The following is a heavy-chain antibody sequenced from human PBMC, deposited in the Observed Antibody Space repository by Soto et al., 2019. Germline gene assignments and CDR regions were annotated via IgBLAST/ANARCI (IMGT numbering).Heavy chain of an antibody. CDR3: ARVGYCTNGVCYTWFDP. J-gene: IGHJ5*02. Sequence: PSGTLSLTCTVSGGSISIYFWSWTRQPPGKGLEWIGYIYYSGSTNYNPSLKSRVTISVDTSKNQFSLKLSSVTAADTAVYYCARVGYCTNGVCYTWFDPWGQGTLVTVSS. V-gene: IGHV4-59*01. CDR2: IYYSGST. CDR1: GGSISIYF. D-gene: IGHD2-8*01.